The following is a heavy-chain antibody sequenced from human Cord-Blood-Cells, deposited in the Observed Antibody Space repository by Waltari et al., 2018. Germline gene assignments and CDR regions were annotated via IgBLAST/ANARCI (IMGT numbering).Heavy chain of an antibody. CDR2: INHSGST. J-gene: IGHJ4*02. CDR3: ARGHSSSWYAY. V-gene: IGHV4-34*01. Sequence: QVQLQQWGAGLLKPSETLSLTCAVYGGSFSGYYWSWIRQPPGKGLDWIGEINHSGSTNYNPSLKGRVTRSVGTSKNQFALKLGAVTAAGSAVYYCARGHSSSWYAYWGQGTLVTVSS. D-gene: IGHD6-13*01. CDR1: GGSFSGYY.